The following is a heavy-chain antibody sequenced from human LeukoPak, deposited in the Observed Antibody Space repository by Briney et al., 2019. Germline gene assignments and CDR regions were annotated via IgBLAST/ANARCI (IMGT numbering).Heavy chain of an antibody. D-gene: IGHD6-19*01. V-gene: IGHV1-2*02. CDR2: INPNSGGT. CDR3: ARESVAGANFDY. Sequence: ASVKVSCKASGYTFTGYYMHWVRQAPGQGLEWMGWINPNSGGTNYAQKFQGRVTMTRDTSISTAYMELSRLRSDDTAVYYCARESVAGANFDYWGQGTLATVSS. J-gene: IGHJ4*02. CDR1: GYTFTGYY.